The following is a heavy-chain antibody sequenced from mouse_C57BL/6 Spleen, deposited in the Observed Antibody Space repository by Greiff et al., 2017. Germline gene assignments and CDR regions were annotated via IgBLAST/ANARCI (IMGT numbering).Heavy chain of an antibody. CDR1: GYTFTSYW. CDR2: INPSSGYT. V-gene: IGHV1-7*01. J-gene: IGHJ4*01. D-gene: IGHD3-2*02. Sequence: VQLVESGAELAKPGASVKLSCKASGYTFTSYWMHWVKQRPGQGLEWIGYINPSSGYTKYNQKFKDKATLTADKSSSTAYMQLSSLTYEDSAVYYCARDSSGPSYAMDYWGQGTSVTVSS. CDR3: ARDSSGPSYAMDY.